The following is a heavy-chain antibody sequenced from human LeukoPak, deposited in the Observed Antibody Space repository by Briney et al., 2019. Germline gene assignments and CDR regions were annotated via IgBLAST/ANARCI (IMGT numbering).Heavy chain of an antibody. V-gene: IGHV1-8*01. CDR1: GYTFSSND. Sequence: ASVKVSCKASGYTFSSNDIDWVRQATGQGLEWMGWMNPHSGNTGYAQKFQGRVTITRNSSISTAYMELSSLRSEDTAVYYCAREGNRSSDSSASYPLDYWGQGTLVTVSS. CDR2: MNPHSGNT. CDR3: AREGNRSSDSSASYPLDY. J-gene: IGHJ4*02. D-gene: IGHD1-26*01.